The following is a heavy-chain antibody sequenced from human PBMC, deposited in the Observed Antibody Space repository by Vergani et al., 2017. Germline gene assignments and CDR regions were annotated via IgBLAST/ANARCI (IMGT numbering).Heavy chain of an antibody. Sequence: QVQLVQSGAEVKKPGSSVKVSCKASGGTFSSYAISWVRQAPGQGLEWMGGIIPIFGTANYAQKFQGRVTITADESTSTAYMELSSLRSEDTAVYYCATRAGRYLHPPYYYYYMDVWGKGTTVTVAS. D-gene: IGHD3-10*01. CDR2: IIPIFGTA. J-gene: IGHJ6*03. V-gene: IGHV1-69*01. CDR3: ATRAGRYLHPPYYYYYMDV. CDR1: GGTFSSYA.